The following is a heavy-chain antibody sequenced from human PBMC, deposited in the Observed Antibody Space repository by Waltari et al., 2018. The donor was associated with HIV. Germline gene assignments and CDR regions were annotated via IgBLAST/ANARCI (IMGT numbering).Heavy chain of an antibody. Sequence: QVQLQESGPGLVKPSESLSLTCTVSGGSISSYYWSWIRQPPGKGLEWIGYICYSGSTNYNPSLKSRVTIAGDTSKSQFSLRLSSVTAADTAVYYCARVSYDILTGFYYYYGMDVWGQGTTVTVSS. CDR3: ARVSYDILTGFYYYYGMDV. D-gene: IGHD3-9*01. CDR2: ICYSGST. CDR1: GGSISSYY. V-gene: IGHV4-59*01. J-gene: IGHJ6*02.